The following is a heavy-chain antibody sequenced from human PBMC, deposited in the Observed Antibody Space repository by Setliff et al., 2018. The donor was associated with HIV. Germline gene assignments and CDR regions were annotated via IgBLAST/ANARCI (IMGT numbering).Heavy chain of an antibody. CDR1: GGSISSGGYY. J-gene: IGHJ4*02. CDR2: IYYSGST. V-gene: IGHV4-31*03. CDR3: ARSNPGITAGLLAY. Sequence: PSETLSLTCTVSGGSISSGGYYWSWIRQHPGKGLEWIGYIYYSGSTYYNPSLKSRVIISRDTSDNQFSLQLSSVTAADTATYYCARSNPGITAGLLAYWGPGTLVTVSS. D-gene: IGHD6-13*01.